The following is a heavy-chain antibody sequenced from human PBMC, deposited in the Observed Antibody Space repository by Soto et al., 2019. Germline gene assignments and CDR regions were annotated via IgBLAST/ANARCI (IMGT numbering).Heavy chain of an antibody. J-gene: IGHJ6*02. V-gene: IGHV3-30-3*01. CDR2: ISYDGSNK. Sequence: GGSLRLSCAASGFTFSSYAMHWVRQAPGKGLEWVAVISYDGSNKYYADSVKGRFTISRDNSKNTLYLQMNSLRAEDTAVYYCARVGQKWLGYYYYYGMDVWGQGTTVTVSS. CDR1: GFTFSSYA. CDR3: ARVGQKWLGYYYYYGMDV. D-gene: IGHD6-19*01.